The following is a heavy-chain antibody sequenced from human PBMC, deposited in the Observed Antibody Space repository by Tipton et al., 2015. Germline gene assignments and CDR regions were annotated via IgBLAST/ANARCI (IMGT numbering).Heavy chain of an antibody. CDR2: INQDGSEI. D-gene: IGHD5-12*01. V-gene: IGHV3-7*01. J-gene: IGHJ4*02. Sequence: PLRLSCAASGFTFSSYWMSWVRQAPGKGLEWVANINQDGSEIYYVDSVKGRFTISRDNAKNSLYLQMNSLRAEDTAVYYCARSGGYGWDYWGQGTLVTVSS. CDR1: GFTFSSYW. CDR3: ARSGGYGWDY.